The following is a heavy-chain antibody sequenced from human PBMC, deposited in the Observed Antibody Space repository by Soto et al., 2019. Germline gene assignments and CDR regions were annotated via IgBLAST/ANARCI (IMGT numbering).Heavy chain of an antibody. CDR1: GYTFTSYG. CDR2: ISAYNGNT. Sequence: QVQLVQSGAEVKKPGASVKVSCKDSGYTFTSYGISWVRQAPGQGLEWMGWISAYNGNTNYAQKLQGRVTMTTDTSTSTAYMELRSLRSDDTAVYYCARDYCSGGSCYSSARIFDYWGQGTLVTVSS. J-gene: IGHJ4*02. V-gene: IGHV1-18*01. CDR3: ARDYCSGGSCYSSARIFDY. D-gene: IGHD2-15*01.